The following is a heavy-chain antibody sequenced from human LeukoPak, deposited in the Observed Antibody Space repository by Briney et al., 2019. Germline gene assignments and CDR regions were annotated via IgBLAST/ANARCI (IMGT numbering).Heavy chain of an antibody. V-gene: IGHV3-30*18. CDR2: ISYDGSNK. J-gene: IGHJ4*02. D-gene: IGHD3-10*01. Sequence: GGSLRLSCAASGFTFSSYGMHWVRQAPGKGLKWVAVISYDGSNKYYADSVKGRFTISRDNSKNTLYLQMNSLRAEDTAVYYCAKGTRRITMVRGVIGYFDYWGQGTLVTVSS. CDR3: AKGTRRITMVRGVIGYFDY. CDR1: GFTFSSYG.